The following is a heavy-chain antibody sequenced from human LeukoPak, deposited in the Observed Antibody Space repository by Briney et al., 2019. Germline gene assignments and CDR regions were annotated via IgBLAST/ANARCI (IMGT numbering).Heavy chain of an antibody. Sequence: GASVKVSCTASGYTFTSYAMHWVRQAPGQRLEWMGWINAGNGNTKYSQKFQGRVTITRDTSASTAYMELSSLRSEDTAVYYCARESSMVRGLNAFDIWGQGTMVTVSS. CDR2: INAGNGNT. V-gene: IGHV1-3*01. D-gene: IGHD3-10*01. CDR1: GYTFTSYA. J-gene: IGHJ3*02. CDR3: ARESSMVRGLNAFDI.